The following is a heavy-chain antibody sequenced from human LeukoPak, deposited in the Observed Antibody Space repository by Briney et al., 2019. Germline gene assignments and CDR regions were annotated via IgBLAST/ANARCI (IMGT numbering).Heavy chain of an antibody. D-gene: IGHD6-19*01. Sequence: PSETLSLTCTVSGGSISSSSYYWGWIRQPPGKGLEWIGSIYYSGSTYYNPSLKSRVTISVDTSKNQFSLKLSSVTAADTAVYYCAREFDPGIAVAAPFDYWGQGTLFTVSS. CDR2: IYYSGST. J-gene: IGHJ4*02. CDR1: GGSISSSSYY. V-gene: IGHV4-39*07. CDR3: AREFDPGIAVAAPFDY.